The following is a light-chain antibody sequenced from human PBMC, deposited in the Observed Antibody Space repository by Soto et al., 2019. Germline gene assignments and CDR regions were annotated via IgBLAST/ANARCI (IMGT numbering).Light chain of an antibody. V-gene: IGLV2-23*01. CDR2: EGS. CDR3: CSYAGSSTSP. Sequence: QSALTQPDSVSGSPGQSITISCTGTSSDVGSYNLVSWYQQHPGKAPKLMIYEGSKRPSGVSNRFSGSKSGNTASLTISGLQAEDEADYYCCSYAGSSTSPFGGGTKLTVL. J-gene: IGLJ2*01. CDR1: SSDVGSYNL.